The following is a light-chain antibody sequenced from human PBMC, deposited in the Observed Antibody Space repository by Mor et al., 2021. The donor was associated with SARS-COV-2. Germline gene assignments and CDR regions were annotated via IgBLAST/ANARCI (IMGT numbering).Light chain of an antibody. Sequence: PGQPPKLLIYWASTRESGVPDRFSGSGSGTDFTLISSLQAEDVAVFYCQQHYNTPRSFGQGTKVEIK. J-gene: IGKJ1*01. CDR2: WAS. CDR3: QQHYNTPRS. V-gene: IGKV4-1*01.